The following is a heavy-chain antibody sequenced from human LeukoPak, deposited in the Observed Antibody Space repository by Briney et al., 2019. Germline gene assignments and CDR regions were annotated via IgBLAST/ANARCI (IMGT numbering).Heavy chain of an antibody. D-gene: IGHD1-26*01. Sequence: SETLTLTCTVSGGSISSYYWSWIRQPAGKGLEWIGEISLSGLTNYNPSLKSRVTMSLDKSKNLLSLTLTSVTAADTAVYYCSRESGAFSPFGYWGQGTPVTVTS. V-gene: IGHV4-4*07. CDR2: ISLSGLT. CDR3: SRESGAFSPFGY. CDR1: GGSISSYY. J-gene: IGHJ4*02.